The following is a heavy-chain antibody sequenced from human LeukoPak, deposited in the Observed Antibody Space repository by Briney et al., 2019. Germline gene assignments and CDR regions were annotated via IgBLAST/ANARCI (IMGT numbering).Heavy chain of an antibody. CDR2: IYHSGST. V-gene: IGHV4-4*02. CDR1: GGSISSSNW. Sequence: PSETLSLTCAVSGGSISSSNWWSWVRQPPGKGLEWIGEIYHSGSTNYNPSLKSRVTISVDKSKNQFSLKLSSVTAADTAVYYCARDKDAAAGTRHYYYYMDVWGKGTTVTISS. D-gene: IGHD6-13*01. CDR3: ARDKDAAAGTRHYYYYMDV. J-gene: IGHJ6*03.